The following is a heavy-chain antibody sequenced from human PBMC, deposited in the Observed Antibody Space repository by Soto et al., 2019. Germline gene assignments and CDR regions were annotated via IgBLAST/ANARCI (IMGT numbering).Heavy chain of an antibody. V-gene: IGHV1-69*13. Sequence: ASVKVSCKASGGTFSSYAISCVRQAPGQGLEWMGGIIPIFGTANYAQEFQGRVTITADESTSTAYMELSSLRSEDTAVYYCARDDAAAVAGLAGYYGMDVWGQGTTVTVSS. CDR1: GGTFSSYA. CDR2: IIPIFGTA. D-gene: IGHD6-19*01. CDR3: ARDDAAAVAGLAGYYGMDV. J-gene: IGHJ6*02.